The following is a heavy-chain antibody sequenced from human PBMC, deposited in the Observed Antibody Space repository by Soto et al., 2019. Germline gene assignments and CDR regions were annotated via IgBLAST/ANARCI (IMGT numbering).Heavy chain of an antibody. CDR2: IIPMFGTA. V-gene: IGHV1-69*12. D-gene: IGHD5-12*01. CDR3: ASGIHLWLRRINNGYSG. CDR1: GGTFSTYA. Sequence: QVQLVQSGAEVKKPESSVKVSCKAPGGTFSTYAISWVRQAPGQGLEWMGGIIPMFGTANYAQRFQDRVTITADESTNTVYMDLSSLGSEDTAVYFCASGIHLWLRRINNGYSGWGQGTLVTVSS. J-gene: IGHJ4*02.